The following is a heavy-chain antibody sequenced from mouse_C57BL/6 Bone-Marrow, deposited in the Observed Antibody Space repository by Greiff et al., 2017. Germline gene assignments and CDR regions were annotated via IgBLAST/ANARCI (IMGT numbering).Heavy chain of an antibody. CDR2: IDPSDSYT. Sequence: QVQLQQPGAELVRPGTSVKLSCKASGYTFTSYWMHWVKQRPGQGLEWIGVIDPSDSYTNYNQKFKGKATLTVDTSSSTAYMQLSSLTSEDSAVYYWARKPYYYGSTLFDYWGQGTTLTVSS. V-gene: IGHV1-59*01. CDR1: GYTFTSYW. D-gene: IGHD1-1*01. J-gene: IGHJ2*01. CDR3: ARKPYYYGSTLFDY.